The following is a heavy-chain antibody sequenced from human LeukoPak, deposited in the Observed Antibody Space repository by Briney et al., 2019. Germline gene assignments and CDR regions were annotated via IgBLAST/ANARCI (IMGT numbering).Heavy chain of an antibody. J-gene: IGHJ4*02. D-gene: IGHD3-10*01. V-gene: IGHV1-2*02. CDR2: INPKNGDT. Sequence: ASVKVSCKTSGYTFTSYGISWVRQAPGQGLEWMGWINPKNGDTKYAQQFQGRVTMTGDTSISTSYMELSSLRSDDTALYYCARYGSGSNPPLDYWGQGTLVTVSS. CDR3: ARYGSGSNPPLDY. CDR1: GYTFTSYG.